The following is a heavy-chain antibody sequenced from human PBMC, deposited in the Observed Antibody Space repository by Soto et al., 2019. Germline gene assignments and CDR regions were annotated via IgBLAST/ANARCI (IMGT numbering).Heavy chain of an antibody. CDR2: ISYDGSNK. J-gene: IGHJ6*02. CDR1: GFTFSSYA. CDR3: AITPRGHWELPYYYYVMDV. Sequence: GGSLRLSCAASGFTFSSYAMHWFRQAPGKGLEWVAVISYDGSNKYYADSVKGRFTISRDNSKNTLYLQMNSLRAEDTAVYYCAITPRGHWELPYYYYVMDVWGQGSTVTVSS. D-gene: IGHD1-26*01. V-gene: IGHV3-30-3*01.